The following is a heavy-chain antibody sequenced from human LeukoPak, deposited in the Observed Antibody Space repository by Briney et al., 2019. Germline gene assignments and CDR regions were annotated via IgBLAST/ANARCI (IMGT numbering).Heavy chain of an antibody. J-gene: IGHJ4*02. CDR2: IYYSGST. V-gene: IGHV4-31*03. D-gene: IGHD3-22*01. CDR3: ARAAGYYDSSGYLKGFDY. Sequence: SETLSLTCTVSGGSISSGGYSWSWIRQHPGKGLEWIGYIYYSGSTYYNPSLKSRVTISVDTSKNQFSLKLSSVTAADTAVYYCARAAGYYDSSGYLKGFDYWGQGTLVTVSS. CDR1: GGSISSGGYS.